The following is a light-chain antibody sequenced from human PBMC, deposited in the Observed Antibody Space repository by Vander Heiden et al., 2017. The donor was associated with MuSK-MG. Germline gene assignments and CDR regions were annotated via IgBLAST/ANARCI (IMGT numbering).Light chain of an antibody. CDR2: GAS. V-gene: IGKV3-15*01. Sequence: EIVITQSPASLSVSPGERATLSCRASQSVSSNLAWYQQKPGQAPRLLIYGASTRATGIPATFSGSGSGTEFTLTISSLPSEAIAVYYCHQYNTWGRTFGQGTKLEIK. J-gene: IGKJ2*01. CDR3: HQYNTWGRT. CDR1: QSVSSN.